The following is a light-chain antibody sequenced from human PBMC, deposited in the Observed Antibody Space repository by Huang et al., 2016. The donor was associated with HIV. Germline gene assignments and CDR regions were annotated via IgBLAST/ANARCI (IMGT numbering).Light chain of an antibody. CDR1: QDISNY. CDR3: QHYDDPYT. Sequence: DIQMTQSPSSLSASVGDRVTITCQASQDISNYLSWYQPKPGRAPKPLIFDASSLETGVPSRFSGSGSGTYFTLTIASLQPEDVATYYCQHYDDPYTFGQGTKLEIK. J-gene: IGKJ2*01. V-gene: IGKV1-33*01. CDR2: DAS.